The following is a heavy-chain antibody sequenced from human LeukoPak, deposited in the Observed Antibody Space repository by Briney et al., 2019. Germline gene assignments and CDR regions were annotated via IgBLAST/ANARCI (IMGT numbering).Heavy chain of an antibody. Sequence: GASLQISCEGSGSSFTTYWIGWVRQLPGRGLEWMGIIYPGDSDTRYSPSFQGQVTISADKSISTAYLQWSSLKASDTAMYYCARQFRDSSGYYSYNFDYWGQGTLVTVSS. J-gene: IGHJ4*02. CDR1: GSSFTTYW. V-gene: IGHV5-51*01. CDR3: ARQFRDSSGYYSYNFDY. CDR2: IYPGDSDT. D-gene: IGHD3-22*01.